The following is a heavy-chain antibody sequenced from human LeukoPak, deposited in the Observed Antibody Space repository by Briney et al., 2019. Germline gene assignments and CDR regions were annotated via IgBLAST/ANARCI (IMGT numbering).Heavy chain of an antibody. V-gene: IGHV4-59*11. CDR2: IYYSGST. CDR3: ARDRIDFFDY. Sequence: SETLSLTCTVSGGSISSHYWSWIRQPPGKGPEWIGYIYYSGSTNYNPSLKSRVTISVDTSKNQFSLKLSSVTAADTAVYYCARDRIDFFDYWGQGTLVTVSS. D-gene: IGHD3-3*01. CDR1: GGSISSHY. J-gene: IGHJ4*02.